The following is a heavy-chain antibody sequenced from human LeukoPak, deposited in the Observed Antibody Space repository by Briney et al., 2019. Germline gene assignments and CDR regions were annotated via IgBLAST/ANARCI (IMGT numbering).Heavy chain of an antibody. CDR2: IQYDGSNK. V-gene: IGHV3-30*02. D-gene: IGHD3-22*01. J-gene: IGHJ4*02. CDR3: ARGGGYDGSDYYYVDYFDS. CDR1: EFTFSSYG. Sequence: PGGSLRLSCAASEFTFSSYGMHWVRQAPGKGLEWVAFIQYDGSNKYYADSVKGRFTISRDNSKNTLYVQMNSLKTEDTAVYYCARGGGYDGSDYYYVDYFDSWGQGTQVTVSS.